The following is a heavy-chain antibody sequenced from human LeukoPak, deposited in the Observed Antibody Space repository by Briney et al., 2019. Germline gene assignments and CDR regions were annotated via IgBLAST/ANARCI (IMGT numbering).Heavy chain of an antibody. CDR1: GGSISSSSYC. CDR2: IYYSGST. CDR3: ATEEYGVITY. J-gene: IGHJ4*02. D-gene: IGHD3-16*02. Sequence: PSETLSLTCTVSGGSISSSSYCWGWIRQPPGKGLEWIGSIYYSGSTYYNPSLRSRVTISVDTSKNQFSLKLSSVTAADTAVYYCATEEYGVITYWGQGTLVTVSS. V-gene: IGHV4-39*01.